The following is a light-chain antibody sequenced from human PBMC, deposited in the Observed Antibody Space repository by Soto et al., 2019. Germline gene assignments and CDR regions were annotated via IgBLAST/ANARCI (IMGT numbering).Light chain of an antibody. CDR1: QSISDY. CDR3: QQYNNSPLT. CDR2: SAS. J-gene: IGKJ4*01. Sequence: DIQMTQSPSSLSASVGDRVTITCRASQSISDYLTWYQKKPGKAPNLLVYSASSLQSGVPSRFSGSGSGTDFTLTISRLQAEDFAVYFCQQYNNSPLTFGGGTRVEIK. V-gene: IGKV1-39*01.